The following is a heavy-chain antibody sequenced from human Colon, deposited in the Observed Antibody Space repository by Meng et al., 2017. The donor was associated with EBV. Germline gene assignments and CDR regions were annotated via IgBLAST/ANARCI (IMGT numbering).Heavy chain of an antibody. CDR1: GGSLSGAY. CDR2: IIHGGSP. Sequence: QVQPQQWGAGLLKPSGSLSLTSAGNGGSLSGAYWNWIRQPPGKGLEWIGEIIHGGSPSYNPSLKSRVTISIDTSKNQLSLMLSSVTAADTAVYYCARRPTGIDYWGQGTLVTVSS. CDR3: ARRPTGIDY. D-gene: IGHD2-8*02. V-gene: IGHV4-34*12. J-gene: IGHJ4*02.